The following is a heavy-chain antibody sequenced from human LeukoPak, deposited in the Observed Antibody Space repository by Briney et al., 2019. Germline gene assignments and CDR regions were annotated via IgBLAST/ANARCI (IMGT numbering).Heavy chain of an antibody. V-gene: IGHV1-8*01. D-gene: IGHD6-13*01. CDR2: MNPNSGNT. Sequence: GASVKVSCKASGYTFTSYDINWVRQATGQGLEWMGWMNPNSGNTGYAQKFQGRVTMTRNTSISTAYMELSSLRSEDTAVYYCAMKAAAAHYYYYGMDVWGQGTTVTVSS. CDR1: GYTFTSYD. J-gene: IGHJ6*02. CDR3: AMKAAAAHYYYYGMDV.